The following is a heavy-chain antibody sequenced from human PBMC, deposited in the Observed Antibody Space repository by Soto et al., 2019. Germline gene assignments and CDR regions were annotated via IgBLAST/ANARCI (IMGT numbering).Heavy chain of an antibody. CDR2: ISAYNCNT. J-gene: IGHJ4*02. V-gene: IGHV1-18*01. CDR1: GYTFASYA. CDR3: ERDPPPQDY. Sequence: QVQLVHSGAEVKKPGASVKVSCNASGYTFASYAISWMRQAPVQGLEWMGWISAYNCNTNFAQKLQCSVTMTTDTSTSTASLALRSLRSEDTAVYYCERDPPPQDYWGQGTLVTVSS.